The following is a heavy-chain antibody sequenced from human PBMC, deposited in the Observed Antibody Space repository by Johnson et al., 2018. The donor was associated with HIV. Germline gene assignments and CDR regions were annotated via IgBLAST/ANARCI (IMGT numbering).Heavy chain of an antibody. V-gene: IGHV3-9*01. CDR3: AREDPPITMVRGVIRHDAFDI. J-gene: IGHJ3*02. D-gene: IGHD3-10*01. CDR1: GFTFDDYA. Sequence: VQLVESGGGLVQPGGSLRLSCAASGFTFDDYAMHWVRQAPGKGLEWVSGISWNSGSIGYADSVKGRFTISRDNAKNSLYLQMNSLRAEDTAVYYCAREDPPITMVRGVIRHDAFDIWGQGTMVTVSS. CDR2: ISWNSGSI.